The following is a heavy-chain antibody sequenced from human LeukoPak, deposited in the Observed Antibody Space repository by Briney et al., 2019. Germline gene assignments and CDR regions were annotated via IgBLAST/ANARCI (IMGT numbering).Heavy chain of an antibody. CDR3: ARTDSGNNWFDP. D-gene: IGHD1-26*01. Sequence: SVKVSCKASGGTFISYAISWVRQAPGQGLEWMGRIIPIFGIANYAQKFQGRVTITADKSTSTAYMELSSLRSEDTAVYYCARTDSGNNWFDPWGQGTLVTVSS. CDR1: GGTFISYA. J-gene: IGHJ5*02. CDR2: IIPIFGIA. V-gene: IGHV1-69*04.